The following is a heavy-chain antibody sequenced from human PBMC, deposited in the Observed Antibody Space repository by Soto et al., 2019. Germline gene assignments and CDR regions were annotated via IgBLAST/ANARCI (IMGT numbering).Heavy chain of an antibody. CDR3: AKDLYSGSYESLGYYGLDV. V-gene: IGHV3-23*01. J-gene: IGHJ6*02. CDR1: GFTFSSYA. Sequence: PGGSLRLSCAASGFTFSSYAMSWVRQAPGKGLEWVSAISGSGGSTYYADSVKGRFTISRDNSKNTLYLQMNSLRAEDTAVYYCAKDLYSGSYESLGYYGLDVWAQGTKVTVSS. CDR2: ISGSGGST. D-gene: IGHD1-26*01.